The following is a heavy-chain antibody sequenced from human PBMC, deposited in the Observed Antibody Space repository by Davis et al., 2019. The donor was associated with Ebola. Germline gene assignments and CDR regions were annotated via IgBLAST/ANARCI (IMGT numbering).Heavy chain of an antibody. CDR1: GGSISSHY. CDR3: AREGLVGATKGAFDI. CDR2: IYTSGST. V-gene: IGHV4-4*07. D-gene: IGHD1-26*01. Sequence: PSETLSLTCTVSGGSISSHYWSWIRQPAGKGREWIGRIYTSGSTNYNPSLKSRVTMSVDTSKNQFSLKLSSVTAADTAVYYCAREGLVGATKGAFDIWGQGTMVTVSS. J-gene: IGHJ3*02.